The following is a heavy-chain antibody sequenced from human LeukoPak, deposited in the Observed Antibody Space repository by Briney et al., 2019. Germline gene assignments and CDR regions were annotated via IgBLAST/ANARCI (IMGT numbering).Heavy chain of an antibody. CDR3: ARHLLWFGELSGGFDY. D-gene: IGHD3-10*01. CDR1: IFTFSSYG. V-gene: IGHV3-23*01. CDR2: SSSSGGST. J-gene: IGHJ4*02. Sequence: PGGSLRLSCAAAIFTFSSYGMSWVRQAAGKGLEWVSGSSSSGGSTYYADSVKGRFTISRDNSRNTLYLQMNSLRAEDTAVYYCARHLLWFGELSGGFDYWGQGTLVTVSS.